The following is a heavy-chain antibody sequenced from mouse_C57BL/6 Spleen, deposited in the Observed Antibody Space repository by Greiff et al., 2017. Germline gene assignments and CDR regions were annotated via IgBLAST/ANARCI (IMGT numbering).Heavy chain of an antibody. J-gene: IGHJ3*01. CDR1: GYSITSGYY. CDR2: ISYDGSN. CDR3: ARWLPPWFAY. Sequence: EVQLQESGPGLVKPSQSLSLTCSVTGYSITSGYYWNWIRQFPGNKLEWMGYISYDGSNNYNPSLKNRISITRDTSKNQFFLKLNSVTTEDTATYYCARWLPPWFAYWGQGTLVTVSA. D-gene: IGHD2-2*01. V-gene: IGHV3-6*01.